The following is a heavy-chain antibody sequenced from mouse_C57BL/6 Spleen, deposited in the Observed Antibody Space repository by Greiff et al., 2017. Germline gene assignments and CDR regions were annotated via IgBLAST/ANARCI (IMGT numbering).Heavy chain of an antibody. CDR1: GFTFSSYG. Sequence: DVKLVESGGDLVKPGGSLKLSCAASGFTFSSYGMSWVRQTPDKRLEWVATISSGGSYTYYPDSVKGRFTISRDNAKNTLYLQMSSLKSEDTAMYYCARIITTVVATNFDVWGTGTTVTVSS. J-gene: IGHJ1*03. CDR2: ISSGGSYT. CDR3: ARIITTVVATNFDV. V-gene: IGHV5-6*02. D-gene: IGHD1-1*01.